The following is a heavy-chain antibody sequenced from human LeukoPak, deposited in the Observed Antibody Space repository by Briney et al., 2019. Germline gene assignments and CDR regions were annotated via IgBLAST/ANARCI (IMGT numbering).Heavy chain of an antibody. CDR3: ANPAGYFDSSGYDVDY. CDR1: GFTFSSYA. D-gene: IGHD3-22*01. Sequence: GGSLRLSCAASGFTFSSYAMSWVRQAPGKGLEWVSAISGSGGSTYYADSVKGRFTISRDNSKNTLYLQMNSLRAEDTAVYYCANPAGYFDSSGYDVDYWGQGTLVTVSS. V-gene: IGHV3-23*01. J-gene: IGHJ4*02. CDR2: ISGSGGST.